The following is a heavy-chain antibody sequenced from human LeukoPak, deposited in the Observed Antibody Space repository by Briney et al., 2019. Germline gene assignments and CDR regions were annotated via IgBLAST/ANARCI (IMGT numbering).Heavy chain of an antibody. D-gene: IGHD3-22*01. Sequence: SETLSLTCTVSGGSISSYYWSWIRQPPGKGLEWIGYIYYGGSTNYNPSLKSRVTISVETSKNQFSLKLSSVTAADTAVYYCARVTGYMIEDYFDYWGQGTLVTVSS. CDR1: GGSISSYY. CDR3: ARVTGYMIEDYFDY. V-gene: IGHV4-59*01. J-gene: IGHJ4*02. CDR2: IYYGGST.